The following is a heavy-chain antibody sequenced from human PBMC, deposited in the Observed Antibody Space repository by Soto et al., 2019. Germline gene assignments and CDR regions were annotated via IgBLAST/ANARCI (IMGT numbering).Heavy chain of an antibody. V-gene: IGHV1-58*01. CDR1: GFTFTSSA. Sequence: GSSVKVSCKASGFTFTSSAVQWVRQARGQRLEWIGWIVVGSGNTNYAQKFQERVTITRDMSTSTAYMELSSLRSEDTAVYYCAAEGGSRELYYYYYVMDVWGQGTTVIVSS. CDR3: AAEGGSRELYYYYYVMDV. CDR2: IVVGSGNT. J-gene: IGHJ6*02. D-gene: IGHD1-26*01.